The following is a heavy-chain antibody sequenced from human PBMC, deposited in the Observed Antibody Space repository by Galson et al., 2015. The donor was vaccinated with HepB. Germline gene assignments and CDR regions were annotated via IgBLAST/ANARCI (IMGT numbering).Heavy chain of an antibody. CDR1: GVSISGGQYY. V-gene: IGHV4-39*01. J-gene: IGHJ3*02. Sequence: TLSLTCAVSGVSISGGQYYWGWIRQSPKKRLEWIGSIYYGGRTYFSPSFKSRVAMSVDTSKNQLSLTLSSVTAADTAVYYCARPLVLNGRFTPGVGPFHIWGHGTMVTVSA. CDR2: IYYGGRT. CDR3: ARPLVLNGRFTPGVGPFHI. D-gene: IGHD2-8*01.